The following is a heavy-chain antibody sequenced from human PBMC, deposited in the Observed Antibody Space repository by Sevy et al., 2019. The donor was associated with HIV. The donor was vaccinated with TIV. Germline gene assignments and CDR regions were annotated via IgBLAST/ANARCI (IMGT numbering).Heavy chain of an antibody. CDR2: IKQDGSEK. D-gene: IGHD6-6*01. Sequence: GGSLRLSCAASGFTFSSYWMNWVRQAPGKGLEWVANIKQDGSEKYYVDSVRGRFTISRDNAKNSLHLQMNSLRAEDTAVYYCARDFRIAPRPSHPINFWSQGTLVTVSS. CDR3: ARDFRIAPRPSHPINF. CDR1: GFTFSSYW. V-gene: IGHV3-7*01. J-gene: IGHJ4*02.